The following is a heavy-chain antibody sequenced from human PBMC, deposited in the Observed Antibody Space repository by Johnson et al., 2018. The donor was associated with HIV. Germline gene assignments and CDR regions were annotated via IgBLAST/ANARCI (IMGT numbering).Heavy chain of an antibody. CDR3: ALKAACNDAFVI. CDR2: ISYDGSNK. D-gene: IGHD2/OR15-2a*01. Sequence: QMLLVESGGGVVQPGRSLRLSCAASGFTFSSYAMHWVRQAPGKGLEWVAVISYDGSNKYYADSVKGRFTISRDNSKNTLYLQMNSLRAEHTAVYYCALKAACNDAFVIWGQGTMVTVSA. CDR1: GFTFSSYA. J-gene: IGHJ3*02. V-gene: IGHV3-30*04.